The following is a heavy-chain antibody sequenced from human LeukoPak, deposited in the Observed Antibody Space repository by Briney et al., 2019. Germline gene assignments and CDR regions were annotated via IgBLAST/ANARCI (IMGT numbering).Heavy chain of an antibody. CDR1: GFTFDDYA. D-gene: IGHD6-13*01. Sequence: GGSLRLSCAASGFTFDDYAMQWVRQAPGKGLEWVSLISGDGGSTYYADSVKGRFTISRDNSKNSLYLQMNSLRTEDTALYYCARKHLESSSWYLSLDYWGQGTLVTVSS. CDR3: ARKHLESSSWYLSLDY. CDR2: ISGDGGST. V-gene: IGHV3-43*02. J-gene: IGHJ4*02.